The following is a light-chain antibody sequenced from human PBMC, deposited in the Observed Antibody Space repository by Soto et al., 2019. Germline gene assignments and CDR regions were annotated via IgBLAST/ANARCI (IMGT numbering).Light chain of an antibody. Sequence: EIVLTQSPGTLSLYPGERATLSCRASQSVSSTYLAWYQQKPGQAPRLLIYGASSRATGIPDRFIGSGSGTDFTLTISRLEPEDFAVYYCQQYGSSPPITFGQGTRLEIK. V-gene: IGKV3-20*01. CDR1: QSVSSTY. CDR2: GAS. J-gene: IGKJ5*01. CDR3: QQYGSSPPIT.